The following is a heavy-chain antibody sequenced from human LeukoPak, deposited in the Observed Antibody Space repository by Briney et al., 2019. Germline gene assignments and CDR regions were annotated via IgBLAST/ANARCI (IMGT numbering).Heavy chain of an antibody. CDR2: IIPIFGTA. V-gene: IGHV1-69*05. CDR3: ATRAAYYYGSGSSYYFDY. CDR1: VGTFSSYA. J-gene: IGHJ4*02. Sequence: SVKVSCKASVGTFSSYAICWVRQAPGQGLEWVGGIIPIFGTANYAQKFQGRVTITTDESTSTASMELSSLRSEDTAVYYCATRAAYYYGSGSSYYFDYWGQGTLVTVSS. D-gene: IGHD3-10*01.